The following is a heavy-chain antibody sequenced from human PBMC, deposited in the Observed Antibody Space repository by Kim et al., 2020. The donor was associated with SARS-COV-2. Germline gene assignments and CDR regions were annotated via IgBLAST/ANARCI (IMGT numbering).Heavy chain of an antibody. D-gene: IGHD2-2*01. V-gene: IGHV3-30*18. Sequence: GGSLRLSCVASGFTFSGCGMHWVRQAPGKGLEWVAVISYDGSNKHYADSVKGRFTISRDNSKNTLYLQMNSLRAEDTAVYYCAKDLMYRGYFFGMDVWG. CDR1: GFTFSGCG. CDR2: ISYDGSNK. J-gene: IGHJ6*02. CDR3: AKDLMYRGYFFGMDV.